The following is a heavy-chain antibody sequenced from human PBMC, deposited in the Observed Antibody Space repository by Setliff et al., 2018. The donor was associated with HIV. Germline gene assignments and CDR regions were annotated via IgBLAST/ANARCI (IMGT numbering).Heavy chain of an antibody. Sequence: GGSLRLSCAASGFSNSALHWVRQAPGKGLEWVGRIRSKANNYATEYGASVKGRFIISRDDSKNMAYLQMNSLRTEDTAIYYCTKVGYCSSASCYASDYWGQGTLVTVSS. CDR1: GFSNSA. D-gene: IGHD2-2*01. J-gene: IGHJ4*02. CDR3: TKVGYCSSASCYASDY. V-gene: IGHV3-73*01. CDR2: IRSKANNYAT.